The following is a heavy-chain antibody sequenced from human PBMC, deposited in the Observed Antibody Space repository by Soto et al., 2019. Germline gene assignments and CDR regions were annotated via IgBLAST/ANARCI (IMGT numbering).Heavy chain of an antibody. Sequence: QVQLVQSGAEVKNPGASVKVSCKASGYTFTSYAMHWVRQAPGQRLEWMGWSNAGNGNTKYSQKFQGRGTITRDTSASTASMELSRLRSEDPAVYYCARDLGVGAASDYWGQGTLVTVSS. CDR1: GYTFTSYA. CDR2: SNAGNGNT. D-gene: IGHD1-26*01. J-gene: IGHJ4*02. V-gene: IGHV1-3*01. CDR3: ARDLGVGAASDY.